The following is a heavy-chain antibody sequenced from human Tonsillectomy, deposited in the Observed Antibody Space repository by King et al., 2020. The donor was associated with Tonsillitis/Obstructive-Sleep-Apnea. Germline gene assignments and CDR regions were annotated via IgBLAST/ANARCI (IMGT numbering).Heavy chain of an antibody. Sequence: VQLVESGGGLVQPGGSLRLSCAASGFTVSSHYMSWVRQAPGKGLEWVSVIYRGGSTYYADSVKGRFTISRDNSKNTLYLQMNSLRAEDTAVYYCARNFRGCGGDCYIFDYWGLGTLVTVSS. D-gene: IGHD2-21*01. CDR2: IYRGGST. J-gene: IGHJ4*02. V-gene: IGHV3-66*01. CDR1: GFTVSSHY. CDR3: ARNFRGCGGDCYIFDY.